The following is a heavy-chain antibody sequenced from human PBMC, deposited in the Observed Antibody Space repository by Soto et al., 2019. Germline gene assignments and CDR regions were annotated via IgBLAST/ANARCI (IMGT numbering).Heavy chain of an antibody. CDR3: ARDPYYDFWSGYSNYYYYGMDV. V-gene: IGHV4-61*01. CDR1: DGSVSSGSYY. Sequence: SESLSLTCTVSDGSVSSGSYYWSWIRQPPGKGLEWIGYIYYSGSTNHNPSLKSRVTISVDTSKNQFSLKLSSVTAADTAVYYCARDPYYDFWSGYSNYYYYGMDVWGQGTTVTVSS. CDR2: IYYSGST. D-gene: IGHD3-3*01. J-gene: IGHJ6*02.